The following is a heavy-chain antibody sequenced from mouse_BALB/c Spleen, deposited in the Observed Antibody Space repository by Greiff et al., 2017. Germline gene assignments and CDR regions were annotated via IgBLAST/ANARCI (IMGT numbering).Heavy chain of an antibody. CDR2: ISSGGSYT. Sequence: EVQVVESGGGLVKPGGSLKLSCAASGFTFSSYAMSWVRQSPEKRLEWVAEISSGGSYTYYPDTVTGRFTISRDNAKNTLYLEMSSLRSEDTAMYYCAREVKIYYGNFFAYWGQGTLVTVSA. D-gene: IGHD2-1*01. CDR3: AREVKIYYGNFFAY. CDR1: GFTFSSYA. J-gene: IGHJ3*01. V-gene: IGHV5-9-4*01.